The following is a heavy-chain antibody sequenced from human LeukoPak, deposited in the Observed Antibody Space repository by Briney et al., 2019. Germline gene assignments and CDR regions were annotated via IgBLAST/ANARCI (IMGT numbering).Heavy chain of an antibody. CDR3: ARVDTGMANY. CDR2: ISSSGSTI. J-gene: IGHJ4*02. CDR1: GFTFSDYY. V-gene: IGHV3-11*01. Sequence: GGSLRLSCAPSGFTFSDYYMSWIRQAPGQGLEWVSYISSSGSTIYYADSVEGRFTISRDNAKNSLYLQMNSVRAEDTAVYYCARVDTGMANYWGQGTLVTVSS. D-gene: IGHD5-18*01.